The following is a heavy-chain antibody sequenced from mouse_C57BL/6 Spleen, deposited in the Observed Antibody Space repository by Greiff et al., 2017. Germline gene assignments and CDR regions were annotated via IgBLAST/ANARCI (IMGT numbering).Heavy chain of an antibody. CDR2: ISDGGSYT. Sequence: EVQVVESGGGLVKPGGSLKLSCAASGFTFSSYAMSWVRQTPEKRLEWVATISDGGSYTYYPDNVKGRFTISRDNAKNNLYLQMSHLKSEDTAMYYCARGGSNYPAWFAYWGQGTLVTVSA. CDR1: GFTFSSYA. J-gene: IGHJ3*01. D-gene: IGHD2-5*01. CDR3: ARGGSNYPAWFAY. V-gene: IGHV5-4*01.